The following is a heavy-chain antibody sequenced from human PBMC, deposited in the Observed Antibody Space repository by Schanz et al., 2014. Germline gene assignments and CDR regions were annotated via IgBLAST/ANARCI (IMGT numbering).Heavy chain of an antibody. CDR3: AKLSSSGRLAGYFDY. Sequence: VQLVESGGGLVKPGGSLRLSCAASGFTFSSYAMSWVRQAPGKGLEWVSGISGSGGSTYYADSVKGRFTISRDNSKNTLYLQMNSLRAEDTAVYYCAKLSSSGRLAGYFDYWGQGALVTVSS. V-gene: IGHV3-23*04. CDR1: GFTFSSYA. CDR2: ISGSGGST. D-gene: IGHD6-19*01. J-gene: IGHJ4*02.